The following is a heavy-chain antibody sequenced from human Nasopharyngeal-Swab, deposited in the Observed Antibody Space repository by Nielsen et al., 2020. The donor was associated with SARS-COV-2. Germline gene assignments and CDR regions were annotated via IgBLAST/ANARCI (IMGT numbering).Heavy chain of an antibody. V-gene: IGHV3-23*01. CDR2: ISSSGSIA. CDR3: AKRDDYYESSGLGD. D-gene: IGHD3-22*01. Sequence: GESLKIPCDASGFTFGSYTMNWVRQAPGKGLEWVSFISSSGSIAYYADSVKGRFTISRDNSKNTLYLQMNSLRAEDTAVYYCAKRDDYYESSGLGDWGQGTLVTVSS. CDR1: GFTFGSYT. J-gene: IGHJ4*02.